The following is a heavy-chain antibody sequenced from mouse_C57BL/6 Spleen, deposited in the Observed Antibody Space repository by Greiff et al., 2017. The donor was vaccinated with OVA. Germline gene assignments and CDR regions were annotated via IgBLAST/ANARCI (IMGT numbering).Heavy chain of an antibody. J-gene: IGHJ1*03. V-gene: IGHV1-15*01. CDR1: GYTFTDYE. CDR3: TRYPVITTVVADWYFDV. D-gene: IGHD1-1*01. Sequence: QVQLKESGAELVRPGASVTLSCKASGYTFTDYEMHWVKQTPVHGLEWIGAIDPETGGTAYNQKFKGKAILTADKSSSTAYMELRSLTSEDSAVYYCTRYPVITTVVADWYFDVWGTGTTVTVSS. CDR2: IDPETGGT.